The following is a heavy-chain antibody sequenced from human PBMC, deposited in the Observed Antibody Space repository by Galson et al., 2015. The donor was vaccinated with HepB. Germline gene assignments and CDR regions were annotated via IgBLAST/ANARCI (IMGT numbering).Heavy chain of an antibody. J-gene: IGHJ3*02. V-gene: IGHV3-9*01. D-gene: IGHD3-22*01. CDR1: GFTFDDYA. CDR3: AKAGDSSGAFDI. Sequence: SLRLSCAASGFTFDDYAMHWVRQAPGKGLEWVSGISWNSGSIGYADSVKGRFTISRDNAKNSLYLQMNSLRAEDTALYYCAKAGDSSGAFDIWGQGTMVTVSS. CDR2: ISWNSGSI.